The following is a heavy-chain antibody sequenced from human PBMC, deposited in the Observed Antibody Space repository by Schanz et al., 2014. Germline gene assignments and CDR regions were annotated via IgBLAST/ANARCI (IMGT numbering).Heavy chain of an antibody. CDR2: IWYDGNNK. V-gene: IGHV3-33*03. CDR3: AKVWGSDYFYPFDY. D-gene: IGHD3-22*01. CDR1: GFTFSSYG. J-gene: IGHJ4*02. Sequence: QVQLVESGGGVVQPGRSLRLSCAASGFTFSSYGMHWVRQAPGKGLEWVAVIWYDGNNKYYADSVEGRFTISRDNAKNSLYLEMTSLRAEDTAVYYCAKVWGSDYFYPFDYWGRGTLVTVSS.